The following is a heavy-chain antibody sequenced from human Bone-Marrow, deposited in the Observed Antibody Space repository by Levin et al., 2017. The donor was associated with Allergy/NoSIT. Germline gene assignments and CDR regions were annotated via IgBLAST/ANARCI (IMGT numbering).Heavy chain of an antibody. J-gene: IGHJ6*02. Sequence: PSETLSLTCAVYGGSFSGYYWSWIRQPPGKGLEWIGEINHSGSTNYNPSLKSRVTISVDTSKNQFSLKLSSVTAADTAVYYCARDNWGYCSGGSCYGYYYYYGMDVWGQGTTVTVSS. CDR3: ARDNWGYCSGGSCYGYYYYYGMDV. CDR1: GGSFSGYY. D-gene: IGHD2-15*01. V-gene: IGHV4-34*01. CDR2: INHSGST.